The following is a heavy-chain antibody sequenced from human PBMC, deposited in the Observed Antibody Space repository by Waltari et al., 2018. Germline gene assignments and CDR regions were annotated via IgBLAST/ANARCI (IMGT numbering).Heavy chain of an antibody. CDR1: GFTFSSYA. D-gene: IGHD6-19*01. V-gene: IGHV3-23*04. CDR2: ISGSGTAT. Sequence: EMQLVESGGDLVQSGGSLRLSCAASGFTFSSYAMTWVRQAPGKGLEWISSISGSGTATSYALSVKGRFTISRDNFKNTLYLQMNSLRAEDTAIYYCAKDGGVAVAGTSRCDHWGQGTLVSVSS. CDR3: AKDGGVAVAGTSRCDH. J-gene: IGHJ4*02.